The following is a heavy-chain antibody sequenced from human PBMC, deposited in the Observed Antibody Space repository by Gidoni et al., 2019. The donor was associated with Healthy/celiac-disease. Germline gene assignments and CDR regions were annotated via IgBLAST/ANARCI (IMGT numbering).Heavy chain of an antibody. CDR1: GSTFTGYY. V-gene: IGHV1-2*02. D-gene: IGHD3-16*01. J-gene: IGHJ5*02. Sequence: QVQLVQSGAEVKKPGASVKFSCKASGSTFTGYYMHGVRPAPGQGLGWMGWINPNSGGTNYAKKFQGRVTMTRDTSSSTAYMELSRLRSDDTAVYYCARDHGGQGGGFDPWGQGTLVTVSS. CDR2: INPNSGGT. CDR3: ARDHGGQGGGFDP.